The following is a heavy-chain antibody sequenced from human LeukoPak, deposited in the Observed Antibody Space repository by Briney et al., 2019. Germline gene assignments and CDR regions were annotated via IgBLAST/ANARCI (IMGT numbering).Heavy chain of an antibody. J-gene: IGHJ5*02. D-gene: IGHD2-8*01. CDR2: ISRTSSHI. CDR3: SRELTWSDT. Sequence: GGSLRLSCEVSGFIFSDYAMNWVRQAPGKGLEWVSSISRTSSHIYYADSMKGRFTVTRDNAKNSVYLQINSLRAEDTAVYYCSRELTWSDTWGQGTLVTVSS. V-gene: IGHV3-21*06. CDR1: GFIFSDYA.